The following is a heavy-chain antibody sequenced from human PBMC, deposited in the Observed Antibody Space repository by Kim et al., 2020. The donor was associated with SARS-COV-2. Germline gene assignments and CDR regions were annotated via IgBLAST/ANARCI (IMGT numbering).Heavy chain of an antibody. CDR2: IYYSGST. Sequence: SETLSLTCTVSGGSISSCYWSWIRQPPGKGLEWIGYIYYSGSTNYNPSLKSRVTISVDTSKNQFSLKLSSVTAADTAVYYCARVTYYDFWSGPFDYWGQGTLVTVSS. CDR1: GGSISSCY. D-gene: IGHD3-3*01. CDR3: ARVTYYDFWSGPFDY. V-gene: IGHV4-59*01. J-gene: IGHJ4*02.